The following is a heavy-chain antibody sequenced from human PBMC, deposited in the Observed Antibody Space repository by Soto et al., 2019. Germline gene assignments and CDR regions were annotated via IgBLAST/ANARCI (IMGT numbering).Heavy chain of an antibody. CDR1: GGSVSSGSYY. CDR2: IYYSGST. CDR3: ARWGGPAELLRYYYYGMDV. D-gene: IGHD1-26*01. Sequence: PSETLSLTCTVSGGSVSSGSYYWSWIRQPPGKGLELIGYIYYSGSTNYNPSLKSRVTISVYTSKNQFSLKLSSVTAADTAVYYCARWGGPAELLRYYYYGMDVWGQGTTVTVSS. J-gene: IGHJ6*02. V-gene: IGHV4-61*01.